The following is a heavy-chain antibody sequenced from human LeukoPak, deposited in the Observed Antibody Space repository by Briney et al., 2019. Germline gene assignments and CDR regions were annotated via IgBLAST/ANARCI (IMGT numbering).Heavy chain of an antibody. V-gene: IGHV1-2*02. CDR2: INPNSGGT. J-gene: IGHJ4*02. CDR1: GYTFPDYF. Sequence: GASVKVSCKASGYTFPDYFMHWVRQAPGQGLEWMGWINPNSGGTNYAQKFQGRVTMTRDTSITTAYMELSRLRSDDTAVYYCARDEGVSGPVSKPDYWGQGTLVTVSS. D-gene: IGHD3-10*01. CDR3: ARDEGVSGPVSKPDY.